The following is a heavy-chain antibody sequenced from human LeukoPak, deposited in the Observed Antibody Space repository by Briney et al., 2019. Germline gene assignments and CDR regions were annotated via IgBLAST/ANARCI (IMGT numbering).Heavy chain of an antibody. CDR1: GGTFSSYA. D-gene: IGHD1-26*01. V-gene: IGHV1-69*01. CDR3: AREVSYGAIPGYFDY. Sequence: ASVRVSCKASGGTFSSYAISWVRQAPGQGLEWMGGIIPIFGTANYAQKFQGRVTITADESTSTAYMELSSLRSEDTAVYYCAREVSYGAIPGYFDYWGQGTLVTVSS. J-gene: IGHJ4*02. CDR2: IIPIFGTA.